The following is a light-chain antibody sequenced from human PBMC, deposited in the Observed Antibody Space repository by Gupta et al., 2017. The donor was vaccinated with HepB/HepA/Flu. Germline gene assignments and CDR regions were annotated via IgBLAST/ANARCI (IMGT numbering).Light chain of an antibody. CDR2: WAS. CDR3: QQYHSTPQT. J-gene: IGKJ1*01. Sequence: DIVMTQSPDSLAVSLGERATINCKSSQRVLYSSNNKNYLAWYQQKPGQPPKGLIYWASTRESGVPDRFSGSGSGTDFTLTISSLQAEDVAVYYCQQYHSTPQTFGQGTKVEIK. V-gene: IGKV4-1*01. CDR1: QRVLYSSNNKNY.